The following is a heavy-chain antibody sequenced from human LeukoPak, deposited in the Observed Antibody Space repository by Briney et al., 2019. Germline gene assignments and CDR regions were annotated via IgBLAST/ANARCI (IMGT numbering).Heavy chain of an antibody. CDR1: GFTFSSYE. CDR2: IQNNGDTI. Sequence: GSFRLSCAASGFTFSSYEMNWVRRAPGKGLEWVSFIQNNGDTITYVDSVKGRFTISRDNAKNSLYLQMNSLRAEDTAVYYCARWYCSSTNCHSYYYGMDVWGQGTTVTVSS. V-gene: IGHV3-48*03. J-gene: IGHJ6*02. CDR3: ARWYCSSTNCHSYYYGMDV. D-gene: IGHD2-2*01.